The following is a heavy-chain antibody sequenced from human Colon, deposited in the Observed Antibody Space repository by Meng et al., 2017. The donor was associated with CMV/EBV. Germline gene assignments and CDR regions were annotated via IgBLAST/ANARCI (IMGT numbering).Heavy chain of an antibody. V-gene: IGHV4-59*01. J-gene: IGHJ5*02. CDR2: TDDSGNT. CDR1: GGSMTNYF. CDR3: VRGWRGASLNWLDP. D-gene: IGHD2-15*01. Sequence: GSLRLSCSVSGGSMTNYFWTWIRQPPGEGLEWIGDTDDSGNTNYNPSLKSRATVSADTSKRQFFLTLTSMTAVDTAVYYCVRGWRGASLNWLDPWGQGTLVTVSS.